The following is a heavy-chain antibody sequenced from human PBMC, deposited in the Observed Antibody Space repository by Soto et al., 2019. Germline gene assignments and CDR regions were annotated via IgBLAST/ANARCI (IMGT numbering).Heavy chain of an antibody. Sequence: QVQLQESGPGLVKASQTLSLICSVSGESISSGGYYWSWIRHHPGKGLEWIGYIYDSESAYYNPSIKSRVSISIDTSKNHLAMKLSSVTAADTAVYYCARASSSSSAADYWGPGTLITVSS. CDR1: GESISSGGYY. V-gene: IGHV4-31*03. CDR3: ARASSSSSAADY. J-gene: IGHJ4*02. CDR2: IYDSESA. D-gene: IGHD6-6*01.